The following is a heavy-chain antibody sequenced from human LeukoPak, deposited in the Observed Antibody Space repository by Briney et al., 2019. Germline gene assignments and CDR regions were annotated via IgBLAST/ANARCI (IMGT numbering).Heavy chain of an antibody. CDR2: ISAYNGNR. D-gene: IGHD2-21*01. CDR1: GYTFTSYG. CDR3: ARDRRGGDKYNSFDP. V-gene: IGHV1-18*01. Sequence: ASVKVSGKASGYTFTSYGISWVRRAPGQGLEWREWISAYNGNRNYAQKREVRVTMTTDTSTSTAYMELRSLRSDDTAVYYCARDRRGGDKYNSFDPWAQGTLVTVSS. J-gene: IGHJ5*02.